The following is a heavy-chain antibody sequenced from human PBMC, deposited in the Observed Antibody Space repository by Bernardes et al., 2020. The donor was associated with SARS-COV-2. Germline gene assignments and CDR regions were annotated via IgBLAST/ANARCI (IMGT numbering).Heavy chain of an antibody. CDR3: AVVGSSSLPEAY. D-gene: IGHD6-6*01. J-gene: IGHJ4*02. V-gene: IGHV1-18*01. CDR1: GYTYTNYA. Sequence: ASVKVSCKASGYTYTNYAISWVRQAPGQGLEWMGWISAYNGNTNYAQKLQGRVTMTTDTSTSTAYMELRSLRSDDTAVYYCAVVGSSSLPEAYWGQGTLVTVSS. CDR2: ISAYNGNT.